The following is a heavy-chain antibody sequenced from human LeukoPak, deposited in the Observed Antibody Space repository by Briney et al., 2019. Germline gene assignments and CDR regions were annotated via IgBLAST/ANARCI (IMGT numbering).Heavy chain of an antibody. D-gene: IGHD2-2*01. Sequence: ASVNVSCKASGGTFSSYAISGVRQAPRQGLECMVGIIPILCTANYAQKFQGRVTITADKSTSTAYMELSSLRSEDTAVYYCARSLSSTRVGVPAAPYYYGMDVWGKGTTVTVSS. V-gene: IGHV1-69*06. J-gene: IGHJ6*04. CDR1: GGTFSSYA. CDR2: IIPILCTA. CDR3: ARSLSSTRVGVPAAPYYYGMDV.